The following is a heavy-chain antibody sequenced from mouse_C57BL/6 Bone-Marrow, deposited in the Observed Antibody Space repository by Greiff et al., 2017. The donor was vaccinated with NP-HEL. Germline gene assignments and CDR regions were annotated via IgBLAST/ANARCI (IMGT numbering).Heavy chain of an antibody. V-gene: IGHV1-61*01. CDR3: AGHYDYEGNFDY. CDR1: GYTFTSYW. Sequence: QVQLKQPGAELVRPGSSVKLSCKASGYTFTSYWMDWVKQRPGQGLEWIGNIYPSDSETHYNQKFKDKATLTVDKSSSTAYMQLSSLTSEDSAVYYCAGHYDYEGNFDYWGQGTTLTVSS. CDR2: IYPSDSET. J-gene: IGHJ2*01. D-gene: IGHD2-4*01.